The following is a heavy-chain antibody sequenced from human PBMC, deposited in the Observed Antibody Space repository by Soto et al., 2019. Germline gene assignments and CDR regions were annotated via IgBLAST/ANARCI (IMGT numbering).Heavy chain of an antibody. Sequence: GGSLRLSCVASGFIFSDYAMHWARQAPGKGLEWVALISPAGTNQYYADSAKGRFTISGDNSKNTLYLQMNSLRPEDTGLYYCARENSRISPRLFQHWGHGTLVTVS. D-gene: IGHD6-6*01. CDR1: GFIFSDYA. V-gene: IGHV3-30-3*01. CDR2: ISPAGTNQ. CDR3: ARENSRISPRLFQH. J-gene: IGHJ1*01.